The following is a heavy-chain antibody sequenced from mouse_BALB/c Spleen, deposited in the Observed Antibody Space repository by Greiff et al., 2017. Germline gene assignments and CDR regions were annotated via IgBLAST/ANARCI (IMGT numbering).Heavy chain of an antibody. V-gene: IGHV14-4*02. Sequence: EVQLQQSGAELVRSGASVKLSCTASGFNIKDYYMHWVKQRPEQGLEWIGWIDPENGDTEYAPKFQGKATMTADTSSNTAYLQLSSLTSEDTAVYYCNANKGKGWYFDVWGAGTTVTVSS. CDR3: NANKGKGWYFDV. CDR2: IDPENGDT. CDR1: GFNIKDYY. J-gene: IGHJ1*01.